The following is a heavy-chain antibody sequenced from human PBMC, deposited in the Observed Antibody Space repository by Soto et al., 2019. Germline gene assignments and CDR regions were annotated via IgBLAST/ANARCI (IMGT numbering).Heavy chain of an antibody. D-gene: IGHD2-8*01. J-gene: IGHJ6*03. CDR3: AGRYCTNGVCYTNYYYYIDF. CDR2: ITTSGGNT. V-gene: IGHV3-23*01. Sequence: EVQLLESGGGLVQPGGSLRLSCAASGFTFSTYAMSWVRQAPGKGLEWVSTITTSGGNTYYADSVQGRFTISRDNSKNTLYLQMNSLRAEDTVVYYCAGRYCTNGVCYTNYYYYIDFWGQGTTVTVSS. CDR1: GFTFSTYA.